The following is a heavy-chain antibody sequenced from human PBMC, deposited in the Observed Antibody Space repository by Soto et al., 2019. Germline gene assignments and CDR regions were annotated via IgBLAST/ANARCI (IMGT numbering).Heavy chain of an antibody. Sequence: AASVKVSCKASGYTFTSYDINWVRQATGQGLEWMGWMNPNSGNTGYAQKFQGRVTMTRNTSISTAYMELSSLRSEDTAVYYCARGGMDYYYMDVWGKGTTVTVSS. CDR3: ARGGMDYYYMDV. V-gene: IGHV1-8*01. CDR2: MNPNSGNT. CDR1: GYTFTSYD. D-gene: IGHD1-20*01. J-gene: IGHJ6*03.